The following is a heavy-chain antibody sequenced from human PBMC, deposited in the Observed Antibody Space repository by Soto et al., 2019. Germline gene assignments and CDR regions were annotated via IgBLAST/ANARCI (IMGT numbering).Heavy chain of an antibody. CDR1: GGSISSGDYY. CDR2: IYYSGST. CDR3: AIGRKTYYDFWSGYQRPGGMDV. V-gene: IGHV4-30-4*01. J-gene: IGHJ6*02. D-gene: IGHD3-3*01. Sequence: PSETLSLTCTVSGGSISSGDYYWSWIRQPPGKGLEWIGYIYYSGSTYYNPSLKSRVTISVDTSKNQFSLKLSSVTAADTAVYYCAIGRKTYYDFWSGYQRPGGMDVWGQGTTVTVSS.